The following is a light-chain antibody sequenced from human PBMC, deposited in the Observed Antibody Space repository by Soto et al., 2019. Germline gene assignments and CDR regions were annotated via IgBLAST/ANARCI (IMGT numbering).Light chain of an antibody. V-gene: IGKV1-5*01. CDR1: QSISSW. CDR2: DAS. CDR3: QQYKSSPWT. Sequence: DIQMTQSPSTLSASVGDRVTITCRASQSISSWLAWYQQKPGKAPKLLIYDASSLESGVPSRFSGSGSGTEFTLTISSLQPDDFATYYCQQYKSSPWTFRQGTKVEIK. J-gene: IGKJ1*01.